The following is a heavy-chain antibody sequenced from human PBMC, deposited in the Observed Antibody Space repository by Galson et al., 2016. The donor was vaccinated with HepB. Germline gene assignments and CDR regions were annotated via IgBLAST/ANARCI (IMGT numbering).Heavy chain of an antibody. CDR3: ARDAFPDDACDI. CDR2: IWYDGSNQ. V-gene: IGHV3-33*08. J-gene: IGHJ3*02. CDR1: GFTFSSYS. D-gene: IGHD3-16*01. Sequence: SLRLSCAASGFTFSSYSMNWVRQAPGKGLEWVAVIWYDGSNQYYADTVKGRFTISRDISKNTLYLQMNSLRAEDTALYYCARDAFPDDACDIWGQGTMVTVSS.